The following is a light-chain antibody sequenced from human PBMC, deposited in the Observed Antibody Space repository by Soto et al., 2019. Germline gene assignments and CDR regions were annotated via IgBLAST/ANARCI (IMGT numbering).Light chain of an antibody. Sequence: EVVMTQSPATLSVSPGERATRSCRASQSISSNLAWYQQKPGQAPRLLIYGASTRATGIPARFSGSGSGTEFTLTINSLQSEDFAVYYCQQYNNWLTFGGGTKVDIK. CDR3: QQYNNWLT. V-gene: IGKV3-15*01. CDR1: QSISSN. CDR2: GAS. J-gene: IGKJ4*01.